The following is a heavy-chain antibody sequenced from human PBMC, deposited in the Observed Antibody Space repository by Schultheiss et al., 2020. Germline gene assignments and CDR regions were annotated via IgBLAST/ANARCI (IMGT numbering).Heavy chain of an antibody. Sequence: WGSLRLSCAASGFTFSNAWMSWVRQAPGKGLEWVSAISGSGGSTYYADSVKGRFTISRDNSKNTLYLQMNSLRAEDTAIYYCVRDYLRRGDVWGQGTTVTVSS. CDR1: GFTFSNAW. D-gene: IGHD3-10*01. V-gene: IGHV3-23*01. CDR3: VRDYLRRGDV. CDR2: ISGSGGST. J-gene: IGHJ6*01.